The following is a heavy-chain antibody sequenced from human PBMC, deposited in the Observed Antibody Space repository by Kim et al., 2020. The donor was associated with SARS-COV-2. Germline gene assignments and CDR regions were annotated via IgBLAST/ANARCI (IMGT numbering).Heavy chain of an antibody. Sequence: TYYNPPLKSRVTISVDTSQNQFSLKLSSVTAADTAVYYCARAHSSGWLDYWGQGTLVTVSS. CDR3: ARAHSSGWLDY. V-gene: IGHV4-39*07. CDR2: T. D-gene: IGHD6-19*01. J-gene: IGHJ4*02.